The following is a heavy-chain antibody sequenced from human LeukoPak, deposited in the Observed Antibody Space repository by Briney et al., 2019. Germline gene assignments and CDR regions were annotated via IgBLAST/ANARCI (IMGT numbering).Heavy chain of an antibody. J-gene: IGHJ4*02. V-gene: IGHV1-2*02. CDR1: GYTFTGYY. CDR3: ARAHRYYYDSSGYCHY. CDR2: INPNSGGT. Sequence: GASVKFSCKASGYTFTGYYMHWVRQATGQGLEWMGWINPNSGGTNYAQKFQGRVTMTRDTSISTAYMELSRLRSDDTAVYYCARAHRYYYDSSGYCHYWGQGTLVTVSS. D-gene: IGHD3-22*01.